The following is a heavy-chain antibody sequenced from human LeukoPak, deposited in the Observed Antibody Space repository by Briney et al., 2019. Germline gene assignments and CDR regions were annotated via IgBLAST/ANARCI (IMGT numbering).Heavy chain of an antibody. D-gene: IGHD4-17*01. J-gene: IGHJ6*02. CDR3: ARDLKTTVTSNVGYGMDV. CDR2: ISYDGSNK. V-gene: IGHV3-30-3*01. CDR1: GFTFSSYA. Sequence: GGSLRLPCAASGFTFSSYAMHWVRQAPGKGLEWVAVISYDGSNKYYADSVKGRFTISRDNSKNTLYLQMNSLRAEDTAVYYCARDLKTTVTSNVGYGMDVWGQGTTVTVSS.